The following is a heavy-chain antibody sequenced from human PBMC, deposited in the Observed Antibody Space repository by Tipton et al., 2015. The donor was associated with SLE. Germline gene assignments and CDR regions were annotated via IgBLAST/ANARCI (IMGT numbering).Heavy chain of an antibody. Sequence: TLSLTCTVSGGSISSYYWSWIRQPPGKGLEWIGYIYYSGSTNYNPSLKSRVTISVDTSKNQFSLKLSSVTAADTAVYYCATHRRWSSPLDSWGQGTLVTVSS. J-gene: IGHJ5*01. V-gene: IGHV4-59*01. CDR3: ATHRRWSSPLDS. CDR2: IYYSGST. CDR1: GGSISSYY. D-gene: IGHD2-15*01.